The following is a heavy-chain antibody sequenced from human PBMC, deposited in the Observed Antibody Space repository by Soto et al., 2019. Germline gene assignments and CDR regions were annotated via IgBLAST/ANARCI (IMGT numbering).Heavy chain of an antibody. CDR3: ARKSDPAIAAAGPDHAFDI. J-gene: IGHJ3*02. Sequence: LSLTCTVSGGSISSYYWSWIRQPPGKGLEWIGYIYYSGSTNYNPSLKSRVTISVDTSKNQFSLKLSSVTAADTAVYYCARKSDPAIAAAGPDHAFDIWGQGTMVTVSS. V-gene: IGHV4-59*01. D-gene: IGHD6-13*01. CDR1: GGSISSYY. CDR2: IYYSGST.